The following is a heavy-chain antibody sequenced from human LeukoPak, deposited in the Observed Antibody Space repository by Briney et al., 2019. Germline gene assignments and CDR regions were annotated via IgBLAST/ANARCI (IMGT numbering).Heavy chain of an antibody. Sequence: PGRSLRLSCAASGFTFDDYAMHWVRQAPGKGLEWVSGISWNSGSIGYADSVKGRFTISRDNAKNSLYLQMNSLRAEDTALYYCAKAFGRVFGDAFDIWGQGTMVTVSS. V-gene: IGHV3-9*01. CDR1: GFTFDDYA. CDR3: AKAFGRVFGDAFDI. J-gene: IGHJ3*02. D-gene: IGHD3-3*01. CDR2: ISWNSGSI.